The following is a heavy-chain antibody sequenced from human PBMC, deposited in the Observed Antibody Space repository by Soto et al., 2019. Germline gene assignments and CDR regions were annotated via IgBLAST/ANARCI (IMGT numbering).Heavy chain of an antibody. D-gene: IGHD2-2*01. CDR3: AKDIVVVPNGMDV. CDR1: GFTFSSYA. CDR2: ISGGGGST. V-gene: IGHV3-23*01. Sequence: GGSLRLSCAASGFTFSSYAMSWVRQTPGMGLEWVSAISGGGGSTYYADSVKGRFTISRDNSKNTLYLQMNSLRAEDTAVYYCAKDIVVVPNGMDVWGQGTTVTVSS. J-gene: IGHJ6*02.